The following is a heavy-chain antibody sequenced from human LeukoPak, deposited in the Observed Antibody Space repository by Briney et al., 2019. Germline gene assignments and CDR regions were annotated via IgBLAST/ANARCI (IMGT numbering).Heavy chain of an antibody. D-gene: IGHD3-22*01. V-gene: IGHV3-15*01. CDR3: TTDGYYYDSSGYYLPWDY. CDR2: IKSKTDGGTT. Sequence: GGSLRLSCAASGFTFSNAWMSWVRQAPGKGLEWVGRIKSKTDGGTTDYAATVKGRFTISRDDSKNTLYLQMNSLKTEDTAVYYCTTDGYYYDSSGYYLPWDYWGQGTLVTVSS. CDR1: GFTFSNAW. J-gene: IGHJ4*02.